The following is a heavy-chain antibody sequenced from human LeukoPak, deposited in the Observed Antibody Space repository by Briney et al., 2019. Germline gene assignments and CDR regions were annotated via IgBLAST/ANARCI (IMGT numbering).Heavy chain of an antibody. CDR2: ITSSSSYI. D-gene: IGHD1-26*01. CDR1: GFTFSTYN. CDR3: ARDPYSGNYGDYYYYYMDV. J-gene: IGHJ6*03. Sequence: GGSLRLSCAASGFTFSTYNMSWVRQAPGKGLEWVSSITSSSSYIYYADSVKGRFTISRDNAKSSLYLQMNSLRDEDTAVYYCARDPYSGNYGDYYYYYMDVWGKGTTVTISS. V-gene: IGHV3-21*01.